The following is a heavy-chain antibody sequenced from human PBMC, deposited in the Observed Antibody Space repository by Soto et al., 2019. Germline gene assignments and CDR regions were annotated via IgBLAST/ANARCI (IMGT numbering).Heavy chain of an antibody. V-gene: IGHV1-69*01. J-gene: IGHJ4*02. Sequence: QVQLVQSGAEVKKPGSSLKVSCKVFGETLNSNPIGWVRQAPGQGLEWVGGIVPLSDRTNYAQELQGRVNVTAEGSTSTVYMELINLKSDDTAVYYCAIKSGRDCHSGGGCFTLDVWGQGSLITVSS. CDR3: AIKSGRDCHSGGGCFTLDV. CDR2: IVPLSDRT. CDR1: GETLNSNP. D-gene: IGHD2-15*01.